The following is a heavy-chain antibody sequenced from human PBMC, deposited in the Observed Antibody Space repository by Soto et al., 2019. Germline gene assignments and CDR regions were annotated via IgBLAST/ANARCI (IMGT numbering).Heavy chain of an antibody. Sequence: GASVKVSCKASGGTFSSYAISWVRQAPGQGLEWMGGIIPIFGTANYAQKFQGRVTITADESTSTAYMELSSLRSEDTAVYYCARALNDDSNYYYYCMDVGGQGTTVTVS. D-gene: IGHD4-4*01. CDR3: ARALNDDSNYYYYCMDV. J-gene: IGHJ6*02. CDR2: IIPIFGTA. CDR1: GGTFSSYA. V-gene: IGHV1-69*13.